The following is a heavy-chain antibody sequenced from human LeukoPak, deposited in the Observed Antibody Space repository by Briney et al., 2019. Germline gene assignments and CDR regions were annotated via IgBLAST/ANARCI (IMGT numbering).Heavy chain of an antibody. D-gene: IGHD3-10*01. CDR3: ARTYAYYYGSGILNWFDP. CDR1: GFSLSTSGVG. CDR2: IYWDDDK. J-gene: IGHJ5*02. Sequence: SGPTLVNPTQTLTLTCTFSGFSLSTSGVGVGWIRQPPGKALEWLALIYWDDDKRYSPSLRSRLTITKDTSKNQVVLTMTNMDPVDTATYYCARTYAYYYGSGILNWFDPWGQGILVTVSS. V-gene: IGHV2-5*02.